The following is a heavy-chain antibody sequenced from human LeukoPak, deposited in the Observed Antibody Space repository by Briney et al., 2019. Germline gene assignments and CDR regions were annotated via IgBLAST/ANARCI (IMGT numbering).Heavy chain of an antibody. J-gene: IGHJ5*02. V-gene: IGHV1-69*04. CDR3: ARDVDIVVVVAASQKGHNWFDP. D-gene: IGHD2-15*01. Sequence: ASVKVSCKASGGTISSYAISWVRQAPGQGLEWMGRVIPIFGIANYAQKFQGRVTITADKSTSTAYMELSSLRSEHTAVYYCARDVDIVVVVAASQKGHNWFDPWGQRTLVTVSS. CDR1: GGTISSYA. CDR2: VIPIFGIA.